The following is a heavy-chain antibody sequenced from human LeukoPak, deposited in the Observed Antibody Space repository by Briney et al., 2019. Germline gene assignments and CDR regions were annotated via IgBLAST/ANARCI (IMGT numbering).Heavy chain of an antibody. J-gene: IGHJ4*02. D-gene: IGHD3-22*01. CDR1: GFTFSDYY. V-gene: IGHV3-11*01. CDR2: ISSSCRTI. CDR3: ARDDDSWFNY. Sequence: KAGGSLRLSCAVSGFTFSDYYMSWIRQAPGKGLEWVSYISSSCRTIYYADSVKSRFTISSNNAKNTLYLQMNSLRAEDTAVYYCARDDDSWFNYWGQGTLVTVSS.